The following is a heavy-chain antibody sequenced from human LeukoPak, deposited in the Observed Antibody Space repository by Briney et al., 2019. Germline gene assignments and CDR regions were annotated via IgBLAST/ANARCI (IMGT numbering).Heavy chain of an antibody. J-gene: IGHJ4*02. CDR2: ISHSGST. D-gene: IGHD3-22*01. CDR1: GGSFSDYF. CDR3: VTYYYGSSAPKRNY. Sequence: PSETLSLTCAVYGGSFSDYFWSWIRQPPGKGLEWIGEISHSGSTTYNPSLRSRVTISGDTSKKQFSLKLSSVTAADTAAYYCVTYYYGSSAPKRNYWGQGILVTVSS. V-gene: IGHV4-34*01.